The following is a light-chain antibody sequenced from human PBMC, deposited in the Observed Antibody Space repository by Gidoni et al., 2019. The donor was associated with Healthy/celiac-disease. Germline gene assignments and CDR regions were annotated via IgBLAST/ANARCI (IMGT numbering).Light chain of an antibody. CDR2: EGS. Sequence: SPGQSNTISCTGTSSDVGSYNLVSWYQQHPGKAPKRMIYEGSKRTSGVSNRVSGSKSGNTASLTIPGLQAEDEADYYCCSYAGSSYVFGTGTKVTVL. J-gene: IGLJ1*01. CDR3: CSYAGSSYV. CDR1: SSDVGSYNL. V-gene: IGLV2-23*01.